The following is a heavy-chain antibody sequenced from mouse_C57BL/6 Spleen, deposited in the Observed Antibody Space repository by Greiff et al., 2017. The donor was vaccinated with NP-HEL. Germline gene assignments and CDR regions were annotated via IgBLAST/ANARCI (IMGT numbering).Heavy chain of an antibody. CDR2: IYPRSGNT. Sequence: QVQLQQSGAELARPGASVKLSCKASGYTFTSYGISWVKQRTGQGLEWIGEIYPRSGNTYYSEKFKGKATLTADKSSSTAYMELRSLTSEDSAVYFCARSGGSGTGTYYFDYWGQGTTLTVSS. CDR3: ARSGGSGTGTYYFDY. V-gene: IGHV1-81*01. D-gene: IGHD3-2*02. J-gene: IGHJ2*01. CDR1: GYTFTSYG.